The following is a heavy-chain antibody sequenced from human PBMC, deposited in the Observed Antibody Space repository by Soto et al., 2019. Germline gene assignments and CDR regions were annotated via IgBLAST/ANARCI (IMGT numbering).Heavy chain of an antibody. CDR1: GDTFKNCV. J-gene: IGHJ6*02. CDR3: AAELGFGKLSVV. CDR2: IIPLFGTT. D-gene: IGHD3-10*01. Sequence: QVQGVQSGVEVRRPGSSVKVSCKASGDTFKNCVISWVRQAPGQGLEWMGGIIPLFGTTDFAQRFHGRLTITTDESTTTAYMELSRLRSEDTATYYCAAELGFGKLSVVWGQGTKVIVSS. V-gene: IGHV1-69*01.